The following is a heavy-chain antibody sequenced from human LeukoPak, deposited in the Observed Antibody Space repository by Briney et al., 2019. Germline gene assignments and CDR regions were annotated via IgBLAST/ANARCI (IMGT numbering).Heavy chain of an antibody. CDR2: IKEDGSET. CDR3: ARVTSYRFYFDY. V-gene: IGHV3-7*01. Sequence: GESLRLSCAASGFTFKKHWMNWVRQVPGKGRECLANIKEDGSETYYADSVKGRFTISRDNPKNSLYLQMNSLRAEDTAIYFCARVTSYRFYFDYWGQGTLVTVSS. J-gene: IGHJ4*02. CDR1: GFTFKKHW. D-gene: IGHD2/OR15-2a*01.